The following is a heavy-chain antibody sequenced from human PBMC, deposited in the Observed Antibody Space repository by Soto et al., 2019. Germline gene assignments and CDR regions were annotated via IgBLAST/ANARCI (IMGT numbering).Heavy chain of an antibody. J-gene: IGHJ4*02. D-gene: IGHD3-3*01. V-gene: IGHV3-15*07. Sequence: VQLVESGGGLVQPGGSLRLSCAASGFSITNTWMHWVRQAPGKGLEWVGRVKSKADGGTADYAAPVKGRFTVSRDDSRNTQYLQMNSLKLEDTAVDYCNSYPDFWGGHTPLWGQGTLVTVSS. CDR2: VKSKADGGTA. CDR1: GFSITNTW. CDR3: NSYPDFWGGHTPL.